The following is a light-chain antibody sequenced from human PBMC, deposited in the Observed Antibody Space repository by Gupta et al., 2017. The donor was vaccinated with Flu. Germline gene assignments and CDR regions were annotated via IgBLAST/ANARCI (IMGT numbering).Light chain of an antibody. CDR1: SSNIGANYD. CDR2: AIN. V-gene: IGLV1-40*01. Sequence: QPVLTQPPSVSGAPGQTVTISCTGSSSNIGANYDVHWYRHLPGTAPTLLIYAINKRPSGVPDRFSGSKSGPSASLAITGLQAEDEADYYCQSYDSSLSGWLFGGGTKLTGL. CDR3: QSYDSSLSGWL. J-gene: IGLJ3*02.